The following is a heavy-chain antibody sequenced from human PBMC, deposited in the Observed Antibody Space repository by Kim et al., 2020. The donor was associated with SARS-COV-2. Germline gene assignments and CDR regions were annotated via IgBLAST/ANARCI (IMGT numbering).Heavy chain of an antibody. V-gene: IGHV3-23*01. Sequence: GGSLRLSCAASGFDFSTYAMSWVRQAPGKGLEWVSGISGNGLNTDYIPSVKGRFTMFRDNSKSTLYLQMTRLRAEDTATYYCASGTYRLGDYWGQGALVTVSS. CDR1: GFDFSTYA. CDR3: ASGTYRLGDY. D-gene: IGHD3-10*01. J-gene: IGHJ4*02. CDR2: ISGNGLNT.